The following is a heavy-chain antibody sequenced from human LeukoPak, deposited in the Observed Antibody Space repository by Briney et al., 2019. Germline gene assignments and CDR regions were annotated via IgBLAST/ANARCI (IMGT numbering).Heavy chain of an antibody. CDR2: IYYSGST. D-gene: IGHD3-10*01. Sequence: PSETLSLTCTVSGGSISSGGHYWSWIRQHPGKGLEWIGYIYYSGSTYYNPSLKSRVTISVDRSKNQFSLKLSSVTAADTAVYYCARDDRELIDYWGQGTLVTVSS. CDR1: GGSISSGGHY. J-gene: IGHJ4*02. CDR3: ARDDRELIDY. V-gene: IGHV4-31*03.